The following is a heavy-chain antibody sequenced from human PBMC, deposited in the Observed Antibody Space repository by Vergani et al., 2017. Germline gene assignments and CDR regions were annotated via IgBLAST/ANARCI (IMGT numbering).Heavy chain of an antibody. CDR3: VRGFFFPGMDV. CDR2: TYFKSRWYN. V-gene: IGHV6-1*01. D-gene: IGHD6-25*01. CDR1: GDSVSSTSAA. Sequence: QVQLQQSGPGLVKPSQPLSLTCAISGDSVSSTSAAWNWISQSPSRGLEWLGRTYFKSRWYNEYAISVKSRITINPDTSKNQFSMQLISVTPEDTAIYYCVRGFFFPGMDVWGQGP. J-gene: IGHJ6*02.